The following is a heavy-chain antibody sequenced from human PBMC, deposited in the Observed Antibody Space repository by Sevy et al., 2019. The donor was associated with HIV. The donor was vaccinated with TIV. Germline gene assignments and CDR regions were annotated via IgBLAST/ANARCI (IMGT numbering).Heavy chain of an antibody. CDR1: GGSVSSGSYY. V-gene: IGHV4-61*01. CDR2: IYYSGST. J-gene: IGHJ4*02. Sequence: SETLSLTCTVSGGSVSSGSYYWSWIRQPPGKGLEWIGYIYYSGSTNYNPSLKSRVTISVDTSKNQFSLKLGSVTAADTAVYYCARVFYYDSSGYYYFDYWGQGTLVTVSS. CDR3: ARVFYYDSSGYYYFDY. D-gene: IGHD3-22*01.